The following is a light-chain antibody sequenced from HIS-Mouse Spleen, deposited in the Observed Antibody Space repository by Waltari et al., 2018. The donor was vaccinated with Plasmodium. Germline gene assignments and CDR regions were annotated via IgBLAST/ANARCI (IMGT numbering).Light chain of an antibody. CDR1: QSVSSY. CDR2: EAS. Sequence: EIVLTQSPATLSLSPGERATLSCRASQSVSSYLAWYQQTPGQAPRLLIYEASNRATGIPASFSGSGSGTDFTLTISSLEPEDFAVYYCQQRSNWPLTFGGGTKVEIK. CDR3: QQRSNWPLT. J-gene: IGKJ4*01. V-gene: IGKV3-11*01.